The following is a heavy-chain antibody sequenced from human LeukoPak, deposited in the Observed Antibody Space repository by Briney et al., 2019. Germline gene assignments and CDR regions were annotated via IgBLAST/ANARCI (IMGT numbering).Heavy chain of an antibody. V-gene: IGHV3-33*01. D-gene: IGHD6-19*01. CDR3: AREPNSGWPCYYYGMDV. CDR1: GFTFSNYG. J-gene: IGHJ6*02. CDR2: IWYDGSNK. Sequence: GRSLRLSCAASGFTFSNYGMHWVRQAPGKGLEWVAVIWYDGSNKYYADSVKGRFTISRDNSKNTLYLQMSSLRAEDTAVYYCAREPNSGWPCYYYGMDVWGQGTTVTVSS.